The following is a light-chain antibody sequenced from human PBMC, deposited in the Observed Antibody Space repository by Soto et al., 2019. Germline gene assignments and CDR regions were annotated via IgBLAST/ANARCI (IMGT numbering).Light chain of an antibody. J-gene: IGKJ4*01. Sequence: DIQMTQSTSSLSASGGDRRTITCQASQDISNYLNWYQQKPGKAPKLLIYDASNLETGVPSRFSGSGSGTDFTFTISSLQPEDIATYYCQQYDNLPLTFGGGTKVDIK. CDR2: DAS. CDR1: QDISNY. V-gene: IGKV1-33*01. CDR3: QQYDNLPLT.